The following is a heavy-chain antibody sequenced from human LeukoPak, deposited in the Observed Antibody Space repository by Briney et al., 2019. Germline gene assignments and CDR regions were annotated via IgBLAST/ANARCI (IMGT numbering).Heavy chain of an antibody. CDR2: IRSNGGST. Sequence: GGSLRLSCAASGFTFSGYGMHWVRQAPGKGLEYVSGIRSNGGSTYYANSVKGRFTISRDNSKNTLYLQMASLRIDDMAVYYCTREGEAAGDYWGQGALVTVSA. J-gene: IGHJ4*02. CDR3: TREGEAAGDY. V-gene: IGHV3-64*01. D-gene: IGHD6-13*01. CDR1: GFTFSGYG.